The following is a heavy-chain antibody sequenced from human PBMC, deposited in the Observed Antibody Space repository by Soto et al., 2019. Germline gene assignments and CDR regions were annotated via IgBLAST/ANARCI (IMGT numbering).Heavy chain of an antibody. V-gene: IGHV3-30*18. Sequence: QVQLVESGGGVVQPGRSLRLSCAASGFTFSSYGMHWVRQAPGKGLEWVAVISYDGRNKYYADSVKGRFTISRDNSKNTLYLQMNSLRAEDTAVYYCAKDQSQQWLIYYFDYWGQGTLVTVSS. CDR1: GFTFSSYG. D-gene: IGHD6-19*01. CDR3: AKDQSQQWLIYYFDY. J-gene: IGHJ4*02. CDR2: ISYDGRNK.